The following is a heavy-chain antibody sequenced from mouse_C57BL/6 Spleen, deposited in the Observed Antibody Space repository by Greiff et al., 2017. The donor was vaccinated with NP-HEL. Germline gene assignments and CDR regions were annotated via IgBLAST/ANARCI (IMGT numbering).Heavy chain of an antibody. V-gene: IGHV1-81*01. CDR2: IYPRSGNT. CDR1: GYTFTSYG. J-gene: IGHJ2*01. Sequence: VQLQQSGAELARPGASVKLSCKASGYTFTSYGISWVKQRTGQGLEWIGEIYPRSGNTYYNEKFKGKATLTADKSSSTAYMELRSLTSEDSAVDFCARDGDDGYFDYWGQGTTLTVSS. D-gene: IGHD2-3*01. CDR3: ARDGDDGYFDY.